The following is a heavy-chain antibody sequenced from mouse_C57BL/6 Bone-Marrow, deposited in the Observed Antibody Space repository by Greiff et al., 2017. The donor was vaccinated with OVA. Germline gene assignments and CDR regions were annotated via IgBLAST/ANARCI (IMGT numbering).Heavy chain of an antibody. V-gene: IGHV1-36*01. CDR3: GITTVVAPNYAMDY. D-gene: IGHD1-1*01. Sequence: EVQLQQSGPVLVKPGPSVKISCKASGFTFTDYYMHWVKQSHGKSLEWIGLVYPYNGGTSYNQKFKGKATLTVDTSSSTAYMELNSLTSEDSAVYYCGITTVVAPNYAMDYWGQGTSVTVSS. J-gene: IGHJ4*01. CDR2: VYPYNGGT. CDR1: GFTFTDYY.